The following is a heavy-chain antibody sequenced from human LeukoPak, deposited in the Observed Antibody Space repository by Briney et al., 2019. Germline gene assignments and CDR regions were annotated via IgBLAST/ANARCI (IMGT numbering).Heavy chain of an antibody. CDR1: GGSISSYY. V-gene: IGHV4-59*01. Sequence: PSETLSLTCTVAGGSISSYYWSWIRQPPGKGLEWIGYIYYSGSTNYNPSLKSRVTISVDTSKNQFSLKLSSVTAADTAVYYCARTFGRIGLFGVAPWAFDIWGQGTMVTVSS. J-gene: IGHJ3*02. CDR2: IYYSGST. D-gene: IGHD3-3*01. CDR3: ARTFGRIGLFGVAPWAFDI.